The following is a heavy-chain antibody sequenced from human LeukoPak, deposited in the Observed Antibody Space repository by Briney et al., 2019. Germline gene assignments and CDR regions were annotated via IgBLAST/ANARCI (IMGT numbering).Heavy chain of an antibody. D-gene: IGHD1-1*01. CDR1: GGSISSGSYY. V-gene: IGHV4-61*02. CDR2: IYTSGST. J-gene: IGHJ4*02. CDR3: ASNWSDFDY. Sequence: SETLPLTCTVSGGSISSGSYYWSWIRQPAGKGLEWIGRIYTSGSTNYNPSLKSRVTISVDTSKNQFSLKLSSVTAADTAVYYCASNWSDFDYWGRGTLVTVSS.